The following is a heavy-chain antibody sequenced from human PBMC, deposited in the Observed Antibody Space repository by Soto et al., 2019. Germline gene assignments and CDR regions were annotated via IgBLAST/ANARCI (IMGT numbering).Heavy chain of an antibody. V-gene: IGHV1-69*01. CDR3: ARGLWFGELYYYYGMDV. CDR1: GGTFSSYA. D-gene: IGHD3-10*01. J-gene: IGHJ6*02. CDR2: IIPIFGTA. Sequence: QVQLVQSGAEVKKPGSSVKVSCKASGGTFSSYAISWVRQAPGQGLEWMGGIIPIFGTANYAQKFQGRVTITEDESTSTAYMELSSLRSEDTAVYYCARGLWFGELYYYYGMDVWGQGTTVTVSS.